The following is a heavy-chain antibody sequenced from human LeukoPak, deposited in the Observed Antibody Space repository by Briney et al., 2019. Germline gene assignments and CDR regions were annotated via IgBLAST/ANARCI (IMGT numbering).Heavy chain of an antibody. Sequence: SETLSLTCIVSGVSISNYYWSWIRQPPGKGLEWIGYIYHSGSTYYNPSLKSRVTISVDRSKNQFSLKLSSVTAADTAVYYCARVAGGDLIDYWGQGTLVTVSS. J-gene: IGHJ4*02. CDR1: GVSISNYY. CDR3: ARVAGGDLIDY. V-gene: IGHV4-59*12. D-gene: IGHD2-21*01. CDR2: IYHSGST.